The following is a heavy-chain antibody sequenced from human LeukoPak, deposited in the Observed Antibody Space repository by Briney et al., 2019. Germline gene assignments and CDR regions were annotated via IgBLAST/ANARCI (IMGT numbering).Heavy chain of an antibody. J-gene: IGHJ6*03. D-gene: IGHD1-26*01. CDR3: ARANSGSYYGYDYYYLDV. Sequence: GGSLRLSCAASGFTVSSNYMSWVRQAPGKGLEWVSVIDSGGSTYYADSVKGRFTISRDNSKNTLYLQMNSLRAEDTAVYYCARANSGSYYGYDYYYLDVWGKGTTVTVSS. CDR2: IDSGGST. V-gene: IGHV3-66*02. CDR1: GFTVSSNY.